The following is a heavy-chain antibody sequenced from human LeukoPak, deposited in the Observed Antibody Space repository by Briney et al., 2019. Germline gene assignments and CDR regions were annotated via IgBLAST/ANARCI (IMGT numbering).Heavy chain of an antibody. D-gene: IGHD2-8*01. CDR3: ARVNPLMAPGAVDI. CDR2: IKQDGSAK. J-gene: IGHJ3*02. Sequence: GGSLRFSCAVSGFTFSRYWMTWVRQAPGKGLAWVANIKQDGSAKYYMDSVKGRFTISRDNAKNSLYLQMNSLGVEHTAVYYCARVNPLMAPGAVDIWGQGTKVAVSS. V-gene: IGHV3-7*01. CDR1: GFTFSRYW.